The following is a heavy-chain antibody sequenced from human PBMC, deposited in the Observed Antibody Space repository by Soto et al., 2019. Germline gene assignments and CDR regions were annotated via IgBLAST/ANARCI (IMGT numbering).Heavy chain of an antibody. CDR3: ARDNYGSGSPEGRFDP. CDR2: ISSSSSYT. D-gene: IGHD3-10*01. CDR1: GFTFSDYY. V-gene: IGHV3-11*05. J-gene: IGHJ5*02. Sequence: PGGSLRLSCAASGFTFSDYYMSWIRQAPGKGLEWVSYISSSSSYTNYADSVKGRFTISRDNAKNSLYLQMNSLRAEDTAVYYSARDNYGSGSPEGRFDPWGQGTLVTVSS.